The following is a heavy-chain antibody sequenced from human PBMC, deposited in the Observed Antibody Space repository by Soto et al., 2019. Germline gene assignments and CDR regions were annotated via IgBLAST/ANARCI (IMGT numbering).Heavy chain of an antibody. D-gene: IGHD6-19*01. CDR1: GFTFTKSW. V-gene: IGHV3-74*01. CDR2: VNTDGSDT. Sequence: EVQLIESGGGLVQPGGSLRLSCAASGFTFTKSWMHWVRQTPGKGLEWVSRVNTDGSDTIYADSVKGRFTISRDNAKNKLYLQMNSLTAEDTAMYYCARDQSVSGPTTFHHWGQGALVTVSS. J-gene: IGHJ4*02. CDR3: ARDQSVSGPTTFHH.